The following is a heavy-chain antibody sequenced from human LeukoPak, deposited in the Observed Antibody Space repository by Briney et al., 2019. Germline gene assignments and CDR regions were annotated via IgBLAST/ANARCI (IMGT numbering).Heavy chain of an antibody. D-gene: IGHD6-13*01. CDR1: GYPFTDYY. CDR3: ARVGRVAAADNYYYYGMDV. Sequence: ASVKVSCKASGYPFTDYYVQWVRQAPGQGLEWMGWINPNSGGTNYAQKFQGRVTMTRDTSISTAYMELSRLRSDDTAVYYCARVGRVAAADNYYYYGMDVWGQGTTVTVSS. CDR2: INPNSGGT. J-gene: IGHJ6*02. V-gene: IGHV1-2*02.